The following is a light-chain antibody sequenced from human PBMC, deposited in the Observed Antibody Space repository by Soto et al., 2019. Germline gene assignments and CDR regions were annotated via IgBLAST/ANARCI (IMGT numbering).Light chain of an antibody. V-gene: IGKV1-5*03. CDR3: QQYNSYSPLT. Sequence: DIQMTQSPSSQSASVGARVTITCRASQSISSWLAWYQQKPGKAPKLLIHKASSLERGVPSRFSGSGSGTEFTLTISSLQPYDFATYYCQQYNSYSPLTFGGGTKVDIK. CDR1: QSISSW. CDR2: KAS. J-gene: IGKJ4*01.